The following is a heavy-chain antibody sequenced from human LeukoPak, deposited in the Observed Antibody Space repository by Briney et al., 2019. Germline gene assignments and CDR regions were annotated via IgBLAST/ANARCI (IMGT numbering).Heavy chain of an antibody. D-gene: IGHD5-24*01. CDR1: GFTFSRYL. CDR3: ARTDSQMALDF. J-gene: IGHJ4*02. V-gene: IGHV3-48*03. Sequence: GGSLRLSCAASGFTFSRYLMNWVRQAPGKGLEWVSYISSSGSTIYYADSVKGRFTISRDNAKNPLYLQMNSLTAEDTAVYYCARTDSQMALDFWGQGTLVTVSS. CDR2: ISSSGSTI.